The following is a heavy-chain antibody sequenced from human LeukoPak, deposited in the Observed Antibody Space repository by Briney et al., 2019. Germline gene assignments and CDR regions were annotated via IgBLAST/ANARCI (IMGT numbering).Heavy chain of an antibody. Sequence: GESLKISCMGSGYPFSNYWIGWVRQMPGKGLEWMGIIYPGDSDTRYSPSFQGQVAISADKSISTAYLQWSSLKASDTAMYYCARHSLGNWFDPWGQGTLVTVSS. CDR3: ARHSLGNWFDP. J-gene: IGHJ5*02. V-gene: IGHV5-51*01. D-gene: IGHD7-27*01. CDR2: IYPGDSDT. CDR1: GYPFSNYW.